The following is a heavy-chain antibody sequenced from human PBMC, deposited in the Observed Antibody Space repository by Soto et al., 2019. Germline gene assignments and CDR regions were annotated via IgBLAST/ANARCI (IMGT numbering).Heavy chain of an antibody. CDR3: AIDFLCGVRGVLYYYGMDV. CDR1: GFTFSSYA. V-gene: IGHV3-30-3*01. CDR2: ISYDGSNN. Sequence: QVQLVASGGGVVQPGRSLRLSCAASGFTFSSYAMHWVRQAPGKGLEWVAVISYDGSNNYYADSVTGRFTISRDNSKNTLYLQMNSLRAEDTAVYYGAIDFLCGVRGVLYYYGMDVWGQGTTVTVS. J-gene: IGHJ6*02. D-gene: IGHD3-10*01.